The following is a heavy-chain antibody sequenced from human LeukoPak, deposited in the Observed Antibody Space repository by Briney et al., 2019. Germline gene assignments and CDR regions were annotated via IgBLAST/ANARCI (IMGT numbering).Heavy chain of an antibody. CDR3: VKEQSSGNYRTADF. Sequence: GSLRLSCAASGFTLSSCGMHWVRQAPGKGLEWVAVITYDGITTYFDDSVKGRFTISRDTSKSMLYLQMNSLRPEDTAVYYCVKEQSSGNYRTADFWGQGTLVTVSS. CDR2: ITYDGITT. CDR1: GFTLSSCG. V-gene: IGHV3-30*18. D-gene: IGHD3-10*01. J-gene: IGHJ4*02.